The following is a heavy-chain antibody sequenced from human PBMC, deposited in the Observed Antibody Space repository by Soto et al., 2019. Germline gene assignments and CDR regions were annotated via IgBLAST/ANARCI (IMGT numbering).Heavy chain of an antibody. CDR3: ARGVGQWLGGVGPEDCYYYGMDV. D-gene: IGHD6-19*01. J-gene: IGHJ6*02. CDR1: GGSISSYY. CDR2: IYYSGST. V-gene: IGHV4-59*01. Sequence: SETLSLTCTVSGGSISSYYWSWIRQPPGKGLEWIGYIYYSGSTNYNPSLKSRVTISVDTSKNQFSLKLSSVTAADTAVYYCARGVGQWLGGVGPEDCYYYGMDVWGQGTTVTVSS.